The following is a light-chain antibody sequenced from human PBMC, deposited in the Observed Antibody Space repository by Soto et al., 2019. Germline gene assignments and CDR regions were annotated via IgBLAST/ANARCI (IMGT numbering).Light chain of an antibody. V-gene: IGLV4-60*03. J-gene: IGLJ1*01. Sequence: QPVLTQSSSASASLGSSVKLTCTLSSGHSGHIIAWHQQQPGKAPRYLMKVEGGTHDQGSGVPDRFSGSSSGADRYLTISNLQSEDEADYYCETWDSYTHVFGTGTKVTVL. CDR1: SGHSGHI. CDR2: VEGGTH. CDR3: ETWDSYTHV.